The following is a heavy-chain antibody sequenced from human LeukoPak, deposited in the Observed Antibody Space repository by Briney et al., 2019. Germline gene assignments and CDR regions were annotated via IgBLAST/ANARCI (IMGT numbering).Heavy chain of an antibody. V-gene: IGHV4-39*06. J-gene: IGHJ5*02. CDR2: IFSSGST. CDR1: GGSLNSFSHY. Sequence: SETLSLICSVPGGSLNSFSHYWAWIRQPPGKGLEWIGCIFSSGSTYYNPSLQSRVTFSLDKPNNHFALKLTSLTAADTAVYYCARGLAHGGIANWFDPWGQGTLVTVSS. D-gene: IGHD2-21*01. CDR3: ARGLAHGGIANWFDP.